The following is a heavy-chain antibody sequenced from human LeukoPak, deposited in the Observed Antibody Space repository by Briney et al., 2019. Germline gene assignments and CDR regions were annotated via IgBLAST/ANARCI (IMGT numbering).Heavy chain of an antibody. CDR1: GYTFTSYA. V-gene: IGHV1-3*01. CDR3: ARGRSYDSNWFDP. Sequence: ASVKVSCKASGYTFTSYAMHWVRQAPGQRLEWMGWINAGNGNTKYSQKFQGRVTMTRNASISTAYMELSSLRSEDTAVYYCARGRSYDSNWFDPWGQGTLVTVSS. CDR2: INAGNGNT. D-gene: IGHD3-3*01. J-gene: IGHJ5*02.